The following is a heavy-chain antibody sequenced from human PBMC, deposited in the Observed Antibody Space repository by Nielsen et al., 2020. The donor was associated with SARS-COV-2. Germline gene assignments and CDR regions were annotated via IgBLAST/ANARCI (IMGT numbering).Heavy chain of an antibody. Sequence: SETLSLTCAVYGGSFSGYYWNWIRQPPGKGLEWIGEIHPSGNTNYNPSLESRVTISVDTSKNQFSLKLSSVTAADTAVYYCARDRPPYYDFWSGYLDGGYFDLWGRGTLVTVSS. CDR1: GGSFSGYY. CDR2: IHPSGNT. V-gene: IGHV4-34*01. CDR3: ARDRPPYYDFWSGYLDGGYFDL. D-gene: IGHD3-3*01. J-gene: IGHJ2*01.